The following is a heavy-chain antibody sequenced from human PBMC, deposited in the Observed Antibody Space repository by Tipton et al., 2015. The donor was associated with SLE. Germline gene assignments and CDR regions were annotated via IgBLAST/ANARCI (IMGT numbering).Heavy chain of an antibody. CDR3: ARSGDGYKLFDY. CDR1: GGSISSYY. Sequence: TLSLTCTVSGGSISSYYWSWIRQPPGKGLEWIGYIYYSGSTNYNPSLKSRVTISVDTSKYQFSLKLSSVTAADTAVYYCARSGDGYKLFDYWGQGTLVTVSS. D-gene: IGHD5-24*01. V-gene: IGHV4-59*01. J-gene: IGHJ4*02. CDR2: IYYSGST.